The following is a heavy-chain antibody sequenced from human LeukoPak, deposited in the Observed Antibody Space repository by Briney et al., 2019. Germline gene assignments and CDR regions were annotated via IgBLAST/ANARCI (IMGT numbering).Heavy chain of an antibody. J-gene: IGHJ4*02. CDR2: INHSGIT. V-gene: IGHV4-34*01. Sequence: SETLSLTCSVSGGSFIDYSWSWIRQPPGKGLEWIGEINHSGITNYNPSLESRITMSVDTSKNQFSLKLSSVTAADTAVYYCTRHRATGITMVRGVPSPLDYWGQGTLVTVSS. CDR1: GGSFIDYS. CDR3: TRHRATGITMVRGVPSPLDY. D-gene: IGHD3-10*01.